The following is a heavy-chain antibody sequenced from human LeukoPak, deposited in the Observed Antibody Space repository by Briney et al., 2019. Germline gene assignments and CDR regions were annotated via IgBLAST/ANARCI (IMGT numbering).Heavy chain of an antibody. CDR3: ARGPTYGQAFDY. J-gene: IGHJ4*02. Sequence: GGSLRLSCAASGFTFSNYWMSWVRQAPGKGLEWVANIKQDGSEKTYVDSAKGRFTISRDNAKNSLYLQVDSLRAEDTAVYYCARGPTYGQAFDYWGQGTLVTVSS. CDR1: GFTFSNYW. CDR2: IKQDGSEK. D-gene: IGHD3-10*01. V-gene: IGHV3-7*01.